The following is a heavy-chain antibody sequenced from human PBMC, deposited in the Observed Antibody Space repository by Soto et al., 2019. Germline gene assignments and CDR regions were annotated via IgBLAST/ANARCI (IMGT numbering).Heavy chain of an antibody. J-gene: IGHJ2*01. D-gene: IGHD5-12*01. CDR2: ISYDGSNK. Sequence: QVQLVESGGGVVQPGRSLRLSCAASGFTFSSYGMHWVRQAPGKGLEWVAVISYDGSNKYYADSVKGRFTISRDNSKNTLYLQMHSLRAEETAVYYCEKGHPRRVEMATLRWYFDLWGRGTLVTGFS. CDR3: EKGHPRRVEMATLRWYFDL. V-gene: IGHV3-30*18. CDR1: GFTFSSYG.